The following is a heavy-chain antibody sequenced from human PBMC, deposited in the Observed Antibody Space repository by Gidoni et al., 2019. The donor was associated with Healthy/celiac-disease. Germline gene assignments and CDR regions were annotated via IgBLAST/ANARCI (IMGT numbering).Heavy chain of an antibody. CDR3: ARRVGSSWSWDY. V-gene: IGHV1-18*04. CDR2: ISGYNGNT. Sequence: QVQLVQSGAEVKKPGASVKVSFKASGYTFTSYGITWVRQAPGQGLEWMGWISGYNGNTNYPQKFQGRVTMTTDTSTSTVYMELRSLRSDDTAVYYCARRVGSSWSWDYWGQGTLVTVSS. J-gene: IGHJ4*02. D-gene: IGHD6-13*01. CDR1: GYTFTSYG.